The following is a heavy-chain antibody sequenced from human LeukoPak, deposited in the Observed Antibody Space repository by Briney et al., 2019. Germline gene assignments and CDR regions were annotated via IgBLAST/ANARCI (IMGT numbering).Heavy chain of an antibody. CDR3: ARGYCTGGSCWYFDH. Sequence: GGSLRLSCAASGFTFSSYAMSWVRQAPGKGLEWVSAISGSGGSTYYADSVKGRFTISRDNSKNTVSLQMNSLRAEDTALYYCARGYCTGGSCWYFDHWGQGTLVTVPS. V-gene: IGHV3-23*01. D-gene: IGHD2-15*01. CDR1: GFTFSSYA. CDR2: ISGSGGST. J-gene: IGHJ4*02.